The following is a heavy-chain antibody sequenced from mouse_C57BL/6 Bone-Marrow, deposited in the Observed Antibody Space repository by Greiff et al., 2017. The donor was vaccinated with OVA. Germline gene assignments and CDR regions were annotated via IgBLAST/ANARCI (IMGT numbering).Heavy chain of an antibody. J-gene: IGHJ2*01. Sequence: EVKVVESGGGLVKPGGSLKLSCAASGFTFSDYGMHWVRQAPEKGLEWVAYISSGSSTIYYADTVKGRVTISRDNAKNTLFLQMTSLMSEDTAMYYCARTDYYYGSIFDYWGQGTTLTVSS. V-gene: IGHV5-17*01. CDR2: ISSGSSTI. CDR3: ARTDYYYGSIFDY. CDR1: GFTFSDYG. D-gene: IGHD1-1*01.